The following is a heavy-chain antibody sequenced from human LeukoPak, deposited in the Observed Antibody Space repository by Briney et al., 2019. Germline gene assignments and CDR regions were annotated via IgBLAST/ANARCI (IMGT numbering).Heavy chain of an antibody. J-gene: IGHJ1*01. Sequence: SETLSLTCTVSGGSISSSSYYWGWIRQPPGKGLEWIGSIYYSGSTYYNPSLKSRVTISVDTSKNQFSLKLSSVTAADTAVYYCARVKEAAAATGSAEYFQHWGQGTLVTVSS. CDR1: GGSISSSSYY. CDR2: IYYSGST. V-gene: IGHV4-39*07. CDR3: ARVKEAAAATGSAEYFQH. D-gene: IGHD6-13*01.